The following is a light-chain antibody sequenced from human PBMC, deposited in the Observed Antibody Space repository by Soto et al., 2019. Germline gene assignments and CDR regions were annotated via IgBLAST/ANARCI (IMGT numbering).Light chain of an antibody. V-gene: IGLV2-14*01. CDR1: SSDVGGYNY. Sequence: QSALTQPASVSGSPGQSITISCTGTSSDVGGYNYVSWYQQHPGKAPKLMIYEVSNRPSGVSNRFSGSKSGNSASLTISGPQAEDEADHYCSSYKSSGTLVFGTGTKLTVL. J-gene: IGLJ1*01. CDR2: EVS. CDR3: SSYKSSGTLV.